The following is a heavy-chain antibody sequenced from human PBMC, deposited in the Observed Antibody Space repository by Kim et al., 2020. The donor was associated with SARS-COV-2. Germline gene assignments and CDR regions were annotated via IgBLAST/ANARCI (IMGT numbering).Heavy chain of an antibody. CDR2: ISRNSDYI. Sequence: GGSLRLSCAASEFTFSRYSMNWVRQAPGKGLEWVSTISRNSDYIYYADSVEGRFTISRDNAKNSLYLQMNSLRADATAMYYCARDLSLGRPGGFDYWGQG. CDR3: ARDLSLGRPGGFDY. CDR1: EFTFSRYS. D-gene: IGHD3-10*01. J-gene: IGHJ4*02. V-gene: IGHV3-21*01.